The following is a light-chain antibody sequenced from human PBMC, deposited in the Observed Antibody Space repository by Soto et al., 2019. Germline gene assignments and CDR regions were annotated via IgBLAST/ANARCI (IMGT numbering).Light chain of an antibody. Sequence: DIQMTQSPSSLSASIGDRVTITCRASQGIYNYLAWYQEKPGKVPKLLIYAASILQSGVPSRFSGSGSGTEFTLTISSLQPEDVATYYCPKYNSAPFTFGPGTKVDIK. J-gene: IGKJ3*01. CDR3: PKYNSAPFT. CDR2: AAS. V-gene: IGKV1-27*01. CDR1: QGIYNY.